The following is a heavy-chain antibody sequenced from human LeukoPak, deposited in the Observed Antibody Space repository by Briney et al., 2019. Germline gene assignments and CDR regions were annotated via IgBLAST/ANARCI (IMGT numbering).Heavy chain of an antibody. Sequence: GRSLRLSCAASRFTVSNYAMSWVRQAPGEGREWVSTISESGGDTYYADSVKGRFTISRDNSKNTLYLQMNSLRAEDTALYYCAKVSGDADYFDYWGPGTLVTVSS. CDR2: ISESGGDT. V-gene: IGHV3-23*01. J-gene: IGHJ4*02. D-gene: IGHD4-17*01. CDR1: RFTVSNYA. CDR3: AKVSGDADYFDY.